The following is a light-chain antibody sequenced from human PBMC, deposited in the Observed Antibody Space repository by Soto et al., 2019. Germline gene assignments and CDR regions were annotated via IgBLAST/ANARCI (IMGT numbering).Light chain of an antibody. CDR3: QKYNKAPWK. Sequence: DIQMTQSPPSLSASVGDRVTITCRASQGIEGFLAWYQQKPGTAPKLLVYGTSTLQVGVPSRFSGSGWGTDFTLTISSVQPEDVATYDCQKYNKAPWKFGQWTKV. J-gene: IGKJ1*01. V-gene: IGKV1-27*01. CDR2: GTS. CDR1: QGIEGF.